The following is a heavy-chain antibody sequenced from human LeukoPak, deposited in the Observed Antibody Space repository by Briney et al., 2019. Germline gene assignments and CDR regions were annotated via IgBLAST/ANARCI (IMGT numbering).Heavy chain of an antibody. Sequence: GGSLRLSCAASGFTFSDYYMSWIRQAPGKGLEWVSGISWNSGSIGYADSVKGRFTISRDNAKNSLYLQMNSLRAEDMALYYCAKGYSNAGRHWYFDLWGRGTLVTVSS. CDR1: GFTFSDYY. V-gene: IGHV3-9*03. D-gene: IGHD4-11*01. J-gene: IGHJ2*01. CDR3: AKGYSNAGRHWYFDL. CDR2: ISWNSGSI.